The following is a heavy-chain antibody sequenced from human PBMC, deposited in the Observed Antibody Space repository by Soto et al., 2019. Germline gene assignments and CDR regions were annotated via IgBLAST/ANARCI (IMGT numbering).Heavy chain of an antibody. CDR1: GYSISSGYY. CDR2: INHRGNS. CDR3: VRSGDDYGSYIDY. J-gene: IGHJ4*02. Sequence: SETLSLTCDVSGYSISSGYYWAWVGQPPGKGMEWIGSINHRGNSYYNPSLKSRVTIAVDTSKNQGSLKVSSVTAADTAVYYCVRSGDDYGSYIDYWGQGTLVTVS. D-gene: IGHD4-17*01. V-gene: IGHV4-38-2*01.